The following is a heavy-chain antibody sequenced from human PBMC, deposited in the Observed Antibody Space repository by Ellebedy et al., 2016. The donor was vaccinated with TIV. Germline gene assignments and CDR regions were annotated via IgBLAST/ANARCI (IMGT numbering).Heavy chain of an antibody. Sequence: PGGSLRLSCAASGFTLRSYAASWVRQAPGKGLEWVAGLNANGVVIAYADSVNGRSTISRDNSKKTLYLQMNSLGGEATAVYDCAKPSVGHCTSAICYVFDDWGQGTQVTVSS. J-gene: IGHJ4*02. D-gene: IGHD2-8*02. CDR3: AKPSVGHCTSAICYVFDD. CDR2: LNANGVVI. V-gene: IGHV3-23*01. CDR1: GFTLRSYA.